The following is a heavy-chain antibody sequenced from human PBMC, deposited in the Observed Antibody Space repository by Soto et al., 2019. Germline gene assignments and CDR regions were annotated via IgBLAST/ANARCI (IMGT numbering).Heavy chain of an antibody. V-gene: IGHV4-59*01. CDR1: GDSISNYS. CDR3: ARVGNYDLLTGYSYHYGMDV. Sequence: LSETLSLTCSVSGDSISNYSWSWIRQPPGKGLEWIGYIYYSGTTNYSPSLKSRVTLSVDMSKNQFPLKLSSVTAADTAVYYCARVGNYDLLTGYSYHYGMDVWGQGTTVTVSS. CDR2: IYYSGTT. J-gene: IGHJ6*02. D-gene: IGHD3-9*01.